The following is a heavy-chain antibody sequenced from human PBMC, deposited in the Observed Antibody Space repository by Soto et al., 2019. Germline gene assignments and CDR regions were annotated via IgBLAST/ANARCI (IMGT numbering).Heavy chain of an antibody. D-gene: IGHD2-2*01. CDR3: ARGRGYCSSTSCYAAALDYYYYMDV. CDR2: ISSSSSYI. J-gene: IGHJ6*03. CDR1: GFTFSSYS. Sequence: EVQLVESGGGLVKPGGSLRLSCAASGFTFSSYSMNWVRQAPGKGLEWVSSISSSSSYIYYADSVKGRLTISRDNAKNSLYLQMNSLRAEDTAVYYCARGRGYCSSTSCYAAALDYYYYMDVWGKGTTVTVSS. V-gene: IGHV3-21*01.